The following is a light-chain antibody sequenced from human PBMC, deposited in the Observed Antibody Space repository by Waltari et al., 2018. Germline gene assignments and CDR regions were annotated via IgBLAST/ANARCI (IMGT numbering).Light chain of an antibody. CDR1: TSDIGYYNS. J-gene: IGLJ2*01. CDR3: SSYAGSGTFI. V-gene: IGLV2-23*02. CDR2: EVS. Sequence: QAAPTQSSSVSGSAGQSVTISCTGTTSDIGYYNSVSWYQQHPGKAPKVMIYEVSKRPSGVSDRFSGSKSGNTASLTISGLQAEDEADYYCSSYAGSGTFIFGGGTRLTVL.